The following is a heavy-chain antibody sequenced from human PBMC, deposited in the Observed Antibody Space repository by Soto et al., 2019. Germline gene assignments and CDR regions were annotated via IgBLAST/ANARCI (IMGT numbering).Heavy chain of an antibody. J-gene: IGHJ5*02. Sequence: PXATLSLAFAVSGGSISSSNGWSWFRQPPGKGLEWIGEIYHSGSTNYNPSLKSRVTISVDKSKNQFSLKLSSVTAADTAVYYPARDSSSWYWFDPCGQRTLVTVSS. V-gene: IGHV4-4*02. CDR3: ARDSSSWYWFDP. D-gene: IGHD6-13*01. CDR1: GGSISSSNG. CDR2: IYHSGST.